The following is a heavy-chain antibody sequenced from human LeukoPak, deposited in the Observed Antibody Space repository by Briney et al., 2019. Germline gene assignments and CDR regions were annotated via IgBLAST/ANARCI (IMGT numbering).Heavy chain of an antibody. CDR2: IYYSGST. V-gene: IGHV4-59*01. CDR3: ASRVGSCSNGICYERAEYFQH. D-gene: IGHD2-8*01. J-gene: IGHJ1*01. Sequence: PSETLSLTCTVSGGSISSYYWSWIRQPPGKGLEGIGYIYYSGSTNYNPSLKSRVTISVDTSKNQFSLKLSSVTAADTAVYYCASRVGSCSNGICYERAEYFQHWGQGTLVTVSS. CDR1: GGSISSYY.